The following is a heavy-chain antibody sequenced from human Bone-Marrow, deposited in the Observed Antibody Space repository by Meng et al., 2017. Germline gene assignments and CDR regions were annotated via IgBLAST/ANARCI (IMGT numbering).Heavy chain of an antibody. CDR2: ISGSGGNT. V-gene: IGHV3-23*01. CDR1: GFTFSNAW. J-gene: IGHJ3*02. CDR3: ARRYCSSGSCYSGAFDI. Sequence: GESLKISCAASGFTFSNAWMSWVRQAPGKGLEWVSAISGSGGNTYYADSVKGRFTISRDSSKNTLYLQMSSLRAEDTAVYYCARRYCSSGSCYSGAFDIWGQGTMVTVSS. D-gene: IGHD2-15*01.